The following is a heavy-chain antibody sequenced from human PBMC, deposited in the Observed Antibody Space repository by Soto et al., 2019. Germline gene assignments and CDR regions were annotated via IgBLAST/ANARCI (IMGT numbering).Heavy chain of an antibody. CDR1: GGSFSGYY. Sequence: SDTLSLTCAVYGGSFSGYYWSWIRQPPGKGLEWIGEINHSGSTNYNPSLKSRVTMSVDTSKNQFSLKLSSVTAADTAVYYCARGLEVVHFVVVVAAPGYFDYWGQGTLVTVS. CDR3: ARGLEVVHFVVVVAAPGYFDY. D-gene: IGHD2-15*01. CDR2: INHSGST. V-gene: IGHV4-34*01. J-gene: IGHJ4*02.